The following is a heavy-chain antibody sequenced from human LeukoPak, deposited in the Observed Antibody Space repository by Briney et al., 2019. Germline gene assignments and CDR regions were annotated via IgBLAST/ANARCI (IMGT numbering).Heavy chain of an antibody. CDR1: GGSISSYF. Sequence: PSETLSLTCTVSGGSISSYFWSWIRQPPGKGLESIGYIYHSGSTKYNPSLNSRVTISIDTSKNQFSLKLTSVTAADTAMYYCARVRADNSSGGLALDNWGQGTLVTVSS. D-gene: IGHD6-13*01. CDR2: IYHSGST. V-gene: IGHV4-59*08. CDR3: ARVRADNSSGGLALDN. J-gene: IGHJ4*02.